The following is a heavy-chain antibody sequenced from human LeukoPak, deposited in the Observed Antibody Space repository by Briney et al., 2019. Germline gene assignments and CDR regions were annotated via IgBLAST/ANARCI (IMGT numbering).Heavy chain of an antibody. CDR3: ARRDIVTTINT. D-gene: IGHD5-12*01. V-gene: IGHV4-61*02. CDR1: GGSISSGSYY. J-gene: IGHJ4*02. Sequence: PSQTLSLTRTVSGGSISSGSYYWSWIRQPAGKGLEWIGRIYTSGSTNYNPSLKSRVTISVDTSKNQFSLKLNSVTAADTAVYYCARRDIVTTINTWGQGTLVTVSS. CDR2: IYTSGST.